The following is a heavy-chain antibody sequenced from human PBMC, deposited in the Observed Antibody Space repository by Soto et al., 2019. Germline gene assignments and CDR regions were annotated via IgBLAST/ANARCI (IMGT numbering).Heavy chain of an antibody. J-gene: IGHJ3*02. V-gene: IGHV1-2*02. CDR3: ASGLLSTFGGVLDAFDI. CDR2: INPKTGGT. D-gene: IGHD3-16*01. CDR1: GYTFTDYY. Sequence: ASVKVSCKASGYTFTDYYIHLVRQAPLQGLEWMGWINPKTGGTNHAQKFQGRVTMTRDTSINTAYMELSRLRSDDTAVYYCASGLLSTFGGVLDAFDIWG.